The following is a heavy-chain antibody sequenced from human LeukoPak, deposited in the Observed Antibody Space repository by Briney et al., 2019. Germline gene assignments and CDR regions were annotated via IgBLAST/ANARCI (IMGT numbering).Heavy chain of an antibody. CDR2: INPNNGDT. Sequence: ASVKVSCKAPGYTFTGYYIHWVRQAPGQGLEWMVCINPNNGDTIYAQDFQARVTMTRDTSISTAYMELSRLRSDDTAVYYCARGGDGYNRRFDYWGQGTLVTVSS. J-gene: IGHJ4*02. CDR3: ARGGDGYNRRFDY. D-gene: IGHD5-24*01. V-gene: IGHV1-2*02. CDR1: GYTFTGYY.